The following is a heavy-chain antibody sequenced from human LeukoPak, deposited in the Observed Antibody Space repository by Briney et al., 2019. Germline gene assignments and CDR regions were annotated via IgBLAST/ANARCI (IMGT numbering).Heavy chain of an antibody. J-gene: IGHJ4*02. CDR3: AKEAIFGVVTNSFDY. CDR1: GYAFTGYN. CDR2: INPNTGGT. V-gene: IGHV1-2*02. Sequence: ASVKVSCKASGYAFTGYNMHWVRQAPGQGLERMGRINPNTGGTKYAQKFQGRVTMTRDTSISTAYMELSSLRSDDTAVYYCAKEAIFGVVTNSFDYWGQGTQVTVSS. D-gene: IGHD3-3*01.